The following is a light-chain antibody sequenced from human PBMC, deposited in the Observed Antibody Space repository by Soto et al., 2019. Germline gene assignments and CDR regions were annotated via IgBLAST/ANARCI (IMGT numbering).Light chain of an antibody. V-gene: IGKV3-15*01. J-gene: IGKJ5*01. CDR3: QQYNSFIWT. CDR2: TAS. CDR1: QNIESN. Sequence: DIVMTQSPVTLSVSPGESATLSCRASQNIESNLAWYQQKPGQSPRLLIYTASTRASGIPARFSGSGYGTEFTLTISSLQPEDFATYYCQQYNSFIWTFGQGTRLEIK.